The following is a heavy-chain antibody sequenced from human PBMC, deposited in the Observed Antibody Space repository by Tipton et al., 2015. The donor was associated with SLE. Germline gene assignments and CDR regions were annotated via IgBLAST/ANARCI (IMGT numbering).Heavy chain of an antibody. CDR2: VDYTVNT. CDR3: ARSTSRPSSYYFYGLDV. J-gene: IGHJ6*02. CDR1: GSPLSGPS. V-gene: IGHV4-59*11. D-gene: IGHD6-6*01. Sequence: TLYLTCTGSGSPLSGPSLNWIRRTPGKGLKWFGYVDYTVNTNYSPSLKRRVTMSIDTPKNQFSLRLSSVTAADTAVYYCARSTSRPSSYYFYGLDVWGQGTTVTVSS.